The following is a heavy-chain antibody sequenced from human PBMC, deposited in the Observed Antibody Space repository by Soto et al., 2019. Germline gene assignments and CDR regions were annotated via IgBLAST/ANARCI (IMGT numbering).Heavy chain of an antibody. D-gene: IGHD2-2*02. Sequence: PGGSLRLSCAASGFTFSSYAMSWVRQAPGKGLEWVSAISGSGGSTYYADSVKGRFTISRDNSKNTLYLQMNSLRAEDTAVYYCAKGGQYQLLYSAHYYGMDVWGQGTTVTVSS. CDR1: GFTFSSYA. V-gene: IGHV3-23*01. CDR2: ISGSGGST. J-gene: IGHJ6*02. CDR3: AKGGQYQLLYSAHYYGMDV.